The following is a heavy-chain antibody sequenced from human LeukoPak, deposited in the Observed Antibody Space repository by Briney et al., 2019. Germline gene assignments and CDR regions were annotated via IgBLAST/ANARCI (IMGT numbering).Heavy chain of an antibody. Sequence: SEALPVTCIVTLGSVSSSICYWLWMGQPPGRGLEWIGSIYYIGSYSYHPPLRVRVTISVDTYKYQFYLKLTSVTAADTSVYDCVCRSDILTGYVFDFWGQGTLVTVSS. D-gene: IGHD3-9*01. CDR2: IYYIGSY. CDR1: LGSVSSSICY. J-gene: IGHJ4*02. CDR3: VCRSDILTGYVFDF. V-gene: IGHV4-39*01.